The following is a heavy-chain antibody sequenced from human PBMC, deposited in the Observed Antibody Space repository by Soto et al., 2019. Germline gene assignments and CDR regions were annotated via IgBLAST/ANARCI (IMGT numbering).Heavy chain of an antibody. D-gene: IGHD3-22*01. CDR3: ARGLGRAYYDSSGYFHLDY. Sequence: QPGGSLRLSCAASGFTVSSNYMSWVRQAPGKGLEWVSVIYSGGSTYYADSVKGRFTISRDNSKNTLYLQMNSLRAEDTAVYYCARGLGRAYYDSSGYFHLDYWGQGTLVTVSS. CDR2: IYSGGST. V-gene: IGHV3-53*01. CDR1: GFTVSSNY. J-gene: IGHJ4*02.